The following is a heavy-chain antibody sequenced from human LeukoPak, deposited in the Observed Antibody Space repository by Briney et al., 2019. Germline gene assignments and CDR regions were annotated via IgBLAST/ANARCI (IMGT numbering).Heavy chain of an antibody. J-gene: IGHJ4*02. CDR1: GFTFDDYA. D-gene: IGHD3-3*01. V-gene: IGHV3-9*03. Sequence: GGSLRLSCAASGFTFDDYAMHWVRQAPGKGLEWVSGISWNSGSIGYADSVKGRFTISRDNAKNSLYLQMNSLRAEDMALYYCAKDGGGFLGYFDYWGQGTLVTVSS. CDR3: AKDGGGFLGYFDY. CDR2: ISWNSGSI.